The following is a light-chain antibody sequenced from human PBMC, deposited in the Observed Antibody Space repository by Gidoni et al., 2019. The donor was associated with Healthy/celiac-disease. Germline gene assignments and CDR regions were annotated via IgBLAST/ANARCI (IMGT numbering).Light chain of an antibody. CDR1: SSDVGGYNY. V-gene: IGLV2-14*01. Sequence: QPALTQPAYGAGSPGQSITISCTGTSSDVGGYNYVSWYQQHPGQAPKLMISDVSNRPSGVSNRFSGSQSCNTASLTISGLQAEDEADYYCSSYTSSSTLFGGGTKLTVL. CDR2: DVS. CDR3: SSYTSSSTL. J-gene: IGLJ2*01.